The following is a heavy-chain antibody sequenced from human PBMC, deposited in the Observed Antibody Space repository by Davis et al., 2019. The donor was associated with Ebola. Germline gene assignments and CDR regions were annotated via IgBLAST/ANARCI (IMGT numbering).Heavy chain of an antibody. CDR2: ISHHNGDT. D-gene: IGHD2/OR15-2a*01. CDR3: ARTTKTNIEDSGLGYNSFDS. V-gene: IGHV4-34*01. CDR1: GGSFSDYF. Sequence: MPGGSLRLSCAVYGGSFSDYFWSWIRQPPEKGLEWIGEISHHNGDTNYNPSLRSRVAISVDSSKKQFSLKITSVTAADTATYYCARTTKTNIEDSGLGYNSFDSWGQGVLVSVSS. J-gene: IGHJ5*01.